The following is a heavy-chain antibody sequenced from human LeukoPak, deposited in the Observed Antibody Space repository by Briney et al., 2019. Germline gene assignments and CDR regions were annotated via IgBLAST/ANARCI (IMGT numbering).Heavy chain of an antibody. Sequence: SETLSLTCAVYGGSFSGYYWSWIRQPPGKGLEWIGEIYHSGTTNYNPSLKSRVTVSVDTSKNQFSLKLSSVTAADTAVYYCARDLRGYSSRDPDYWGQGTLVTVSS. J-gene: IGHJ4*02. CDR1: GGSFSGYY. D-gene: IGHD6-13*01. CDR2: IYHSGTT. V-gene: IGHV4-34*01. CDR3: ARDLRGYSSRDPDY.